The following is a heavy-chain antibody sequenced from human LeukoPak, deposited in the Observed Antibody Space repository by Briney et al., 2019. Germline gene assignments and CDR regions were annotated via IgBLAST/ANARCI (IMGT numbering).Heavy chain of an antibody. CDR2: IYHSGSTT. D-gene: IGHD2-15*01. J-gene: IGHJ4*02. CDR3: ARDLGAGGSSLAAAGRFDY. Sequence: SGTLSLTCAVSGGSISSSNWWSWVRPPPGKGLEWIGEIYHSGSTTNYNPSLKSRVTISVDKSKNQFSLKLNSVTAADTAVYFCARDLGAGGSSLAAAGRFDYWGQGTPVTVSS. V-gene: IGHV4-4*02. CDR1: GGSISSSNW.